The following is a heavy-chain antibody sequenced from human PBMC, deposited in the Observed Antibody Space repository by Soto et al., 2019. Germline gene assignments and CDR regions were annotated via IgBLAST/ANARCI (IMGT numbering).Heavy chain of an antibody. D-gene: IGHD2-15*01. J-gene: IGHJ6*02. CDR1: GGSISSGGYY. CDR2: IYYSGST. Sequence: QVQLQESGPGLVKPSQTLSLTCTVSGGSISSGGYYWSWIRQHPGEGLEWIGYIYYSGSTYYNPSLKSRVTISVDTSKNQFSLKLSSVTAADTAVYYCAREVCSGGSCYGMDVWGQGTTVTVSS. V-gene: IGHV4-31*03. CDR3: AREVCSGGSCYGMDV.